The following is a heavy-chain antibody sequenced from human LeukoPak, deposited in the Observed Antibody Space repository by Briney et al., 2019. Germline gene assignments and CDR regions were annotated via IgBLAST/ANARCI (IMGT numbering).Heavy chain of an antibody. CDR2: IYSDGRT. CDR3: ARGLFLSGYLDAFDI. J-gene: IGHJ3*02. D-gene: IGHD3-22*01. V-gene: IGHV3-53*01. CDR1: GFTLSSYE. Sequence: GGTLRLSCAASGFTLSSYEMNWVRQAPGKGLEWVSLIYSDGRTYYADSVKGRCTISRDGSKNTLYLQMNSLRVEDTAVYYCARGLFLSGYLDAFDIWGQGTVVTVSS.